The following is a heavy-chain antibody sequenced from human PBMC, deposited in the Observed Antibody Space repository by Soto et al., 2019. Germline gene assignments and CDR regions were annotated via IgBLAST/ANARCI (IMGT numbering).Heavy chain of an antibody. D-gene: IGHD7-27*01. Sequence: QPGGSLRLSCAASGFIFSSFGMHWVRQAPGKGLEWVANIWYDGSNTYYADSVKGRFTISRDNSRNTLYLQMNSLRAEDTAVYHCVRDLLGSGGHFDYWGQGTLVTVSS. V-gene: IGHV3-33*01. CDR2: IWYDGSNT. CDR1: GFIFSSFG. J-gene: IGHJ4*02. CDR3: VRDLLGSGGHFDY.